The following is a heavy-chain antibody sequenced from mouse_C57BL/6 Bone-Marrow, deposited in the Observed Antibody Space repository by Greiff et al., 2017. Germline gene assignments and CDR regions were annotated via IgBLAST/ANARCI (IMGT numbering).Heavy chain of an antibody. V-gene: IGHV1-64*01. J-gene: IGHJ4*01. Sequence: VQLQQSGPELVKPGASVKLSCKASGYTFTSYDINWVKQRPGQGLEWIGMIHPNSGSTNYNEKFKSKATLTVDKSSSTAYMQLSSLTSEDSAVYYCARDYGSFYAMDYWGQGTSVTVSS. CDR2: IHPNSGST. CDR3: ARDYGSFYAMDY. D-gene: IGHD1-1*01. CDR1: GYTFTSYD.